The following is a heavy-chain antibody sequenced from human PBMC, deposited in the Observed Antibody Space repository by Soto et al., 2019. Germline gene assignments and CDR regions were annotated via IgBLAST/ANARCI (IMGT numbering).Heavy chain of an antibody. CDR1: GFTFDDYA. Sequence: GGSLRLSCAASGFTFDDYAMHWVRQAPGKGLEWVSGISWNSGSIGYADSVKGRFTISRDNAKNSLYLQMNSLRAEDTALYYCAKARGGGYNWNYFDYWGQGTLVTVSS. V-gene: IGHV3-9*01. CDR3: AKARGGGYNWNYFDY. CDR2: ISWNSGSI. J-gene: IGHJ4*02. D-gene: IGHD1-20*01.